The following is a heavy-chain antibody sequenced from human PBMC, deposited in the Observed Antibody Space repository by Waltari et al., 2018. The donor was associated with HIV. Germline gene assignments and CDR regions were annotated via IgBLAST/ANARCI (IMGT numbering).Heavy chain of an antibody. CDR2: IYYSVST. CDR3: ARGRGSQGAFDI. Sequence: QVQLQESGPGLVKPSETLSLTCTVSGGSISRYYWSWIRQPPGKGLEWIGYIYYSVSTNYNPSLKSRVTISVDTSKNQFSLKLSSVTAADTAVYYCARGRGSQGAFDIWGQGTMVTVSS. CDR1: GGSISRYY. J-gene: IGHJ3*02. V-gene: IGHV4-59*01.